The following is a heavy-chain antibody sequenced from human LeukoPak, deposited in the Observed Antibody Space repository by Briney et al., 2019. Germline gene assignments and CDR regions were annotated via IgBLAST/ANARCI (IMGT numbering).Heavy chain of an antibody. D-gene: IGHD6-13*01. CDR1: DYSFTSYG. CDR2: INCYNGNT. CDR3: ARMGDPSSSWYLWYCFDY. V-gene: IGHV1-18*04. J-gene: IGHJ4*02. Sequence: ASVKVSCKASDYSFTSYGVSWVRQAPGQGLEWMGWINCYNGNTNFAKKLQGRVTMTTDTSTSTAYMELRSLRSDDTAVYYCARMGDPSSSWYLWYCFDYWGQGTLVTVSS.